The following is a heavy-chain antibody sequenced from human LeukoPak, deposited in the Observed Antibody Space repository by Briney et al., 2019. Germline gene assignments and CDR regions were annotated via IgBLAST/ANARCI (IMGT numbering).Heavy chain of an antibody. CDR3: ARDGMGGIKAFDI. V-gene: IGHV3-7*05. J-gene: IGHJ3*02. Sequence: GGSLRLSCAASGFTFSRYWMSWVLQAPERGLECVANIKHDGSQKYYVDSVKGRITISRDNAKNSLYLQMNSLRAEDTAVYYCARDGMGGIKAFDIWGQGTMVTVSS. CDR1: GFTFSRYW. D-gene: IGHD3-16*01. CDR2: IKHDGSQK.